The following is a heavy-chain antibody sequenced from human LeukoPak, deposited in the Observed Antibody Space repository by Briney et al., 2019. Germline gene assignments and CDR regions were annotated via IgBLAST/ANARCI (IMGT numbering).Heavy chain of an antibody. Sequence: SETLSLTCTVSGGSISSSSYYWGWIRQPPGKGLEWIGSIYYSGSTYYNPSLKSRVTISVDTSKNQFSLKLSSVTAADTAVYYCARLAKPYGDYESWGQGTLVTVSS. CDR3: ARLAKPYGDYES. CDR1: GGSISSSSYY. V-gene: IGHV4-39*01. CDR2: IYYSGST. D-gene: IGHD4-17*01. J-gene: IGHJ4*02.